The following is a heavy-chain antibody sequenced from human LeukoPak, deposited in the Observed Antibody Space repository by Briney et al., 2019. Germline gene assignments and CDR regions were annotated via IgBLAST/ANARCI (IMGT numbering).Heavy chain of an antibody. CDR1: GFTFSSYS. CDR2: IRSSSSTI. CDR3: ARDGVPWNIGDYDAFDI. V-gene: IGHV3-48*02. Sequence: GGSLRLSCAASGFTFSSYSMNWVRQAPGKGLEWVSYIRSSSSTIYYADSVKGRFTISRDNAKNSLYLQMNSLRDEDTAVYYCARDGVPWNIGDYDAFDIWGQGTMVTVSS. D-gene: IGHD4-17*01. J-gene: IGHJ3*02.